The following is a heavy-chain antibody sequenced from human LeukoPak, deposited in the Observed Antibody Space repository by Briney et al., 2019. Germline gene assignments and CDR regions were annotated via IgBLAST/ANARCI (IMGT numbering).Heavy chain of an antibody. CDR1: GFTFSSYS. Sequence: GGSLRLSRAASGFTFSSYSMNWVRQAPGKGLEWVSSISSSSSYIYYADSVKGRFTISRDNAKNSLYLQMNSLRAEDAAVYYCARDVLNFWSGPTNDYWGQGTLVTVSS. D-gene: IGHD3-3*01. J-gene: IGHJ4*02. CDR3: ARDVLNFWSGPTNDY. V-gene: IGHV3-21*01. CDR2: ISSSSSYI.